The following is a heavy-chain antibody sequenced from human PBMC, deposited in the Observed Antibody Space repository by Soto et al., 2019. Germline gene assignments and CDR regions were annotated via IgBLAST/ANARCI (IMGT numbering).Heavy chain of an antibody. J-gene: IGHJ3*01. Sequence: QGQLVQSGAEVKKPGASVKVSCKASGYTCTDYYMFWVRQAPGQGLEWMGYINPNSGGPRYVQKFKDRFIMSRDTPKTTVYMELRNLTSADPADYYCARDRVRSPEGADSFDVWGQGTWVNVS. CDR3: ARDRVRSPEGADSFDV. CDR1: GYTCTDYY. D-gene: IGHD3-10*01. V-gene: IGHV1-2*02. CDR2: INPNSGGP.